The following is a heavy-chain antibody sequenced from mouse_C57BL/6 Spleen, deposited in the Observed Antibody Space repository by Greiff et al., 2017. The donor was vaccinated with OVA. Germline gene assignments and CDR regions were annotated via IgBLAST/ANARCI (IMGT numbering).Heavy chain of an antibody. J-gene: IGHJ4*01. V-gene: IGHV1-61*01. D-gene: IGHD2-4*01. CDR1: GYTFTSYW. CDR3: ARSSYDYDADYAMDY. Sequence: VQLQQPGAELVRPGSSVKLSCKASGYTFTSYWMDWVKQRPGQGLEWIGNIYPSDSETHYNQKFKGKATLTVDKSSSTAYMQLSSLTSEDSAVYYCARSSYDYDADYAMDYWGQGTSVTVSS. CDR2: IYPSDSET.